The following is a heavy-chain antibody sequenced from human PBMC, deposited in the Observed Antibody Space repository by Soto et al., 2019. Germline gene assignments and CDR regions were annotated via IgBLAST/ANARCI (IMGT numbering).Heavy chain of an antibody. CDR3: TTLGIGGSGSYSIDY. J-gene: IGHJ4*02. CDR1: GCTFSSYV. D-gene: IGHD3-10*01. CDR2: ISGGYDGP. V-gene: IGHV3-23*01. Sequence: GGSLRLSCAAAGCTFSSYVMTWVLQAPGKGLEWISSISGGYDGPYYADSVKGRFTISRDNSKSTVSLQMNSLKTEDTAVYYCTTLGIGGSGSYSIDYWGQGTLVTVSS.